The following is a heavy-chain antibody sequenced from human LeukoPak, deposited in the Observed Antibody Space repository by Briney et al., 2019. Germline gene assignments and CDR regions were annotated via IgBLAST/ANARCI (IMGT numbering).Heavy chain of an antibody. CDR1: GFTFSSYW. Sequence: GGSLRLSCAASGFTFSSYWMIWVRQAPGIGLEWVANIQQDGSEKYYVDSVKGRFTISRDNAKNSLYLQMNSLRAEDTAVYYCARNPPRYFNWGQGTLVTVSS. CDR3: ARNPPRYFN. D-gene: IGHD1-26*01. V-gene: IGHV3-7*05. CDR2: IQQDGSEK. J-gene: IGHJ4*02.